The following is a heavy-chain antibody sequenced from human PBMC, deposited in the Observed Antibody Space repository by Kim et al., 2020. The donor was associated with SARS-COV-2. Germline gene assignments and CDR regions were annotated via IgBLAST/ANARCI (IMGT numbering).Heavy chain of an antibody. J-gene: IGHJ6*02. V-gene: IGHV4-34*01. Sequence: SETLSLTCAVYGGSFSGYYWSWIRQPPGKGLEWIGEINHSGYTNYNPSLKSRVTISVDTSKSQFSLKMSSVTAADTAVYYCARGAAPGYYYYDMGVWGQG. CDR2: INHSGYT. CDR1: GGSFSGYY. D-gene: IGHD6-13*01. CDR3: ARGAAPGYYYYDMGV.